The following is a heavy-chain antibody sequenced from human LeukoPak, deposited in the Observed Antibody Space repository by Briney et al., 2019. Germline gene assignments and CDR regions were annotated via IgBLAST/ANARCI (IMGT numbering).Heavy chain of an antibody. CDR2: VYYSGST. J-gene: IGHJ4*02. Sequence: SETLSLTCTVSGGSINGYYWSWIRQPPGRGLEWIGYVYYSGSTNYNPSLKSRVTISVDTSKNQLSLTLISVTAADTAVYYCARGGVRSDFDSWGQGTLVTVSS. CDR3: ARGGVRSDFDS. CDR1: GGSINGYY. V-gene: IGHV4-59*01. D-gene: IGHD3-16*01.